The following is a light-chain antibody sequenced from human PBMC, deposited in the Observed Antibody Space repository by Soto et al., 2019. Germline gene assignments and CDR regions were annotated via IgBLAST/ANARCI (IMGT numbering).Light chain of an antibody. CDR3: QQYDNSPLT. J-gene: IGKJ4*01. CDR1: QSVGSSY. CDR2: GAS. Sequence: EIVLTQFPGTLSLSPGARATLSCRASQSVGSSYLAWYQQRPGQAPRVVIYGASSRATGIPDRFSGSGSGTDFTLTISRLEPEDFAVYYCQQYDNSPLTFGGGTKVDI. V-gene: IGKV3-20*01.